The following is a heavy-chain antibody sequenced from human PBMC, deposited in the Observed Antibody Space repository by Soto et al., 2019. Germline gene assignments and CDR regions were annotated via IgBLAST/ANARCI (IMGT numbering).Heavy chain of an antibody. V-gene: IGHV3-23*01. CDR1: GFTFSSYA. CDR3: AKETIAEAGTAKNFFDY. CDR2: ISGSGGST. D-gene: IGHD6-13*01. Sequence: PGWSLRLSCAASGFTFSSYAMSWVRQAPGKGLEWVSAISGSGGSTYYADSVKGRFTISRDNSKNTLYLQMNSLRAEDTAVYYCAKETIAEAGTAKNFFDYWVQGTLVTVSA. J-gene: IGHJ4*02.